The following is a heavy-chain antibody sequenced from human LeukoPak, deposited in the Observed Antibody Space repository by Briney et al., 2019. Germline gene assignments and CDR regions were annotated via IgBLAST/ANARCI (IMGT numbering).Heavy chain of an antibody. Sequence: PSETLSLTCTVSGGSISSSSYYWSWIRQPPGKGLEWIGEINHSGSTNYNPSLKSRVTISVDTSKNQFSLKLSSVTAADTAVYYCARRPPVSAFDIWGQGTMVTVSS. CDR3: ARRPPVSAFDI. CDR1: GGSISSSSYY. V-gene: IGHV4-39*07. CDR2: INHSGST. J-gene: IGHJ3*02.